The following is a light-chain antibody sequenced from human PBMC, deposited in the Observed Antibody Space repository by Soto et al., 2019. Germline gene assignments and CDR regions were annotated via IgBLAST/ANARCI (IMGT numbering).Light chain of an antibody. Sequence: QSVLTQPPSASGTPGQRVTISCSGSSSNIGSNYVYWYQQLPGTAPKLLIYRNNQRPSGVPDRFSGSKSGTSASLAISGLWSDDEADYYCAAWDDSLSGAYVFGTGTKVTVL. CDR2: RNN. J-gene: IGLJ1*01. CDR1: SSNIGSNY. CDR3: AAWDDSLSGAYV. V-gene: IGLV1-47*03.